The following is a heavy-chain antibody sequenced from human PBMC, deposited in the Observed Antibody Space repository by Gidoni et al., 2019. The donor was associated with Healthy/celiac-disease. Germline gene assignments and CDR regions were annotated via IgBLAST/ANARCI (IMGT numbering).Heavy chain of an antibody. J-gene: IGHJ4*02. Sequence: QVQLVESGGGVVQPGRSLRLSCAASGFTFSSYGMHWVRQAPGEGLEWVAVIWYDGSNRYYADSVKGRFTISRDNTKNTLYLQMNSLRAEDTAVYYCARDGLSSTGTTGPVDYWGQGTLVTVSS. CDR1: GFTFSSYG. CDR2: IWYDGSNR. CDR3: ARDGLSSTGTTGPVDY. V-gene: IGHV3-33*01. D-gene: IGHD1-7*01.